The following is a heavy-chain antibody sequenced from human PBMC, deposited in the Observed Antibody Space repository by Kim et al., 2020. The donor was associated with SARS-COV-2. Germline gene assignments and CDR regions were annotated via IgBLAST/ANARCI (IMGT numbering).Heavy chain of an antibody. Sequence: ASVKVSCKASGYTFTSYAMHWVRQAPGQRLEWMGWINAGNGNTKYSQKFQGRVTITRDTSASTAYMELSSLRSEDTAVYYCARVWFGRNWFDPWGQGTLVTVSS. CDR1: GYTFTSYA. CDR3: ARVWFGRNWFDP. D-gene: IGHD3-10*01. CDR2: INAGNGNT. J-gene: IGHJ5*02. V-gene: IGHV1-3*01.